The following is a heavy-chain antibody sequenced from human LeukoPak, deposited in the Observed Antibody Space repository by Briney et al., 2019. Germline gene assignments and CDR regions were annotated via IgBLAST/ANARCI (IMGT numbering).Heavy chain of an antibody. V-gene: IGHV5-51*01. Sequence: GESLKISCQASGYSFTNYWIAWLRHMPGKGLEWMGTIETVDSHTTYSTSFQGQVTISVDKSIRTAYFQWSSLKASDSAIYYCARGSSTWYFDYWGQGTLVTVSS. J-gene: IGHJ4*02. CDR3: ARGSSTWYFDY. D-gene: IGHD6-13*01. CDR1: GYSFTNYW. CDR2: IETVDSHT.